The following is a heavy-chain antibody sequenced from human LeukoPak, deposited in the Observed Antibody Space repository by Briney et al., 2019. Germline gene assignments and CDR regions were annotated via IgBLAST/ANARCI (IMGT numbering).Heavy chain of an antibody. D-gene: IGHD2-15*01. CDR1: GGSLSGYY. CDR3: AKVRLGYCSGGSCSRGGTPMDV. J-gene: IGHJ6*03. Sequence: SETLSHTCAVYGGSLSGYYWSWIGPPPGKGLEWIGENNHSGSTNYNPSLKIRVTISVDTSKNQFSLKLSSVTAADTAVYYCAKVRLGYCSGGSCSRGGTPMDVWGKGTTVTISS. CDR2: NNHSGST. V-gene: IGHV4-34*01.